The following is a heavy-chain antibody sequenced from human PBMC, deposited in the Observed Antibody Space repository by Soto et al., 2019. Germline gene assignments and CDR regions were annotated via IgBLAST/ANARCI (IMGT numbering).Heavy chain of an antibody. CDR2: IRGDGGQT. V-gene: IGHV3-23*01. CDR3: ARDVGLDSDDFFAY. CDR1: GFTFTSYG. Sequence: SGGSLRLSCTASGFTFTSYGMGWVRQAPGKGLQWVPTIRGDGGQTHYTDSVKGRFSISRDNSKNTVYLQMDSLRAEDTAMYFCARDVGLDSDDFFAYWGQGTQVTVSS. J-gene: IGHJ4*02. D-gene: IGHD3-9*01.